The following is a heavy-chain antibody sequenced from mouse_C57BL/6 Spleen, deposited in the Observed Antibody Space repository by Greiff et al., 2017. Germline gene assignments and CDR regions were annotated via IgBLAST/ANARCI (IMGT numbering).Heavy chain of an antibody. J-gene: IGHJ2*01. CDR1: GFTFSSYG. V-gene: IGHV5-6*01. CDR3: ARRVENYFGY. CDR2: ISSGGSYT. Sequence: EVHLVESGGDLVKPGGSLKLSCAASGFTFSSYGMSWVRQTPDKRLEWVATISSGGSYTYYPDSVKGRFTISRDNAKNTLYLQKSSLKSEDTAMDYCARRVENYFGYWGQGTTLTV.